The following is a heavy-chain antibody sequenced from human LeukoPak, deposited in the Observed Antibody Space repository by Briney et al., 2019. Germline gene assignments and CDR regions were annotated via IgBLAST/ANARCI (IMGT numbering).Heavy chain of an antibody. Sequence: GGYLRLSCAASGFTFSSYAMSWVRQAPGKGLEWVSGISASGGSTYYADSVKGRFTISRDNSKNTLYLQMNSLRAEDTALYYCAKGPPLTKRGYFDYWGQGALVTVS. CDR2: ISASGGST. V-gene: IGHV3-23*01. CDR3: AKGPPLTKRGYFDY. CDR1: GFTFSSYA. D-gene: IGHD4-11*01. J-gene: IGHJ4*02.